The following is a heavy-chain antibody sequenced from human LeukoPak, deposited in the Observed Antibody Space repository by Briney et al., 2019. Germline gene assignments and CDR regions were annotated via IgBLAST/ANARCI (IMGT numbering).Heavy chain of an antibody. Sequence: GGSLRLSCAASGFTFSSYAMSWVRQAPGKGLEWVAAIKEDGSEKYYVDFVKGRFTISRDNAKNSLSLQMNSLRAEDTALYYCARGGSYPGSWGQGTLVTVSS. V-gene: IGHV3-7*01. CDR3: ARGGSYPGS. J-gene: IGHJ5*02. CDR2: IKEDGSEK. D-gene: IGHD1-26*01. CDR1: GFTFSSYA.